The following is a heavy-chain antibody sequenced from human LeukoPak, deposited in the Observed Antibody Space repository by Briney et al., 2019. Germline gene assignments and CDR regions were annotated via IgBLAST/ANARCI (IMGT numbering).Heavy chain of an antibody. J-gene: IGHJ4*02. V-gene: IGHV4-61*02. CDR2: IYTSGST. D-gene: IGHD2-2*01. Sequence: SETLSLTCTVSGGSISSGSYYWSWIRQPAGKGLEWIGRIYTSGSTNYNPSLKSRVTISVDTSKNQFSLKLSSVTAADTAVYYCARGGVFKDIVVVPAGGFDYWGQGTLVTVSS. CDR1: GGSISSGSYY. CDR3: ARGGVFKDIVVVPAGGFDY.